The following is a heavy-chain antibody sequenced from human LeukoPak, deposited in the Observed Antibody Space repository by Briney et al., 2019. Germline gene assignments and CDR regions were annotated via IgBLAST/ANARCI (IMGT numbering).Heavy chain of an antibody. CDR1: GFTFSSYA. J-gene: IGHJ5*02. D-gene: IGHD6-13*01. CDR2: ISGSGGST. Sequence: PGGSLRLSCAASGFTFSSYAMSWVRQAPGKGLEWVSAISGSGGSTYYADSVKGRFTISRDNSKNTLYLQMNSLRAEDTAVYYCAKDSQGYGSLAGFDPWGQGTLVTVSS. CDR3: AKDSQGYGSLAGFDP. V-gene: IGHV3-23*01.